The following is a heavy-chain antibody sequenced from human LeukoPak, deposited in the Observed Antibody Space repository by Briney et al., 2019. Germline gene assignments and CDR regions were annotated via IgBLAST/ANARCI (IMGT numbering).Heavy chain of an antibody. D-gene: IGHD1-7*01. J-gene: IGHJ4*02. Sequence: GGSLRLSCAASEFTFSSYVMAWVRQAPGKGLEWVSTITPGGGTYYADSVKGRFTISRDNSKNTLYLQMNSLRAEDTAVYYCATQSYNWNYARPFDYWGQGTLVTVSS. CDR3: ATQSYNWNYARPFDY. CDR1: EFTFSSYV. CDR2: ITPGGGT. V-gene: IGHV3-23*01.